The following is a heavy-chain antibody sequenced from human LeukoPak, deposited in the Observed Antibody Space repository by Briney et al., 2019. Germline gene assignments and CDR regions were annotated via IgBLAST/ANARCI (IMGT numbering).Heavy chain of an antibody. J-gene: IGHJ4*02. CDR2: INQGGTVK. D-gene: IGHD3-16*01. CDR3: AKLLGDVTTFDY. Sequence: GESLRLSCAASGFTFSRSWVTWVRQAPGKGLEWVASINQGGTVKHYMDSVKGRFTISRDNSDNSLFLQMNSLRAEDTAVYYCAKLLGDVTTFDYWGQGALSPSPQ. V-gene: IGHV3-7*01. CDR1: GFTFSRSW.